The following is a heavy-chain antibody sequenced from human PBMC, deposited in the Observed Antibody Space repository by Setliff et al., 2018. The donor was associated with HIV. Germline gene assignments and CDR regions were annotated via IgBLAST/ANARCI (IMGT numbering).Heavy chain of an antibody. CDR1: GFTFSSYG. J-gene: IGHJ4*02. Sequence: GGSLRLSCAASGFTFSSYGMHWVRQAPGKGLEWVAVIWYDGSNKYYADSVKGRFTIPRDNSKNTLYLQMNSLRAEDTAEYYCAKELAASGLGYFDSWGRGILVTVSS. D-gene: IGHD3-22*01. V-gene: IGHV3-33*06. CDR2: IWYDGSNK. CDR3: AKELAASGLGYFDS.